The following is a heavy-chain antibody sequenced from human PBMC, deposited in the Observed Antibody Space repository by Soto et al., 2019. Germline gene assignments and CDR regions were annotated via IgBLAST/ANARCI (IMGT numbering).Heavy chain of an antibody. J-gene: IGHJ6*02. Sequence: SETLCLTCAVSGYSISSGYYWAWLRPPPGKGLEWIWSIYHSGTTYYKSSLKSRVTISVHTSRNQFSLKLSAVTAADTAVYYCARVNMESWGSFYYYYGMDVWGQGTTVTVSS. CDR1: GYSISSGYY. V-gene: IGHV4-38-2*01. D-gene: IGHD7-27*01. CDR3: ARVNMESWGSFYYYYGMDV. CDR2: IYHSGTT.